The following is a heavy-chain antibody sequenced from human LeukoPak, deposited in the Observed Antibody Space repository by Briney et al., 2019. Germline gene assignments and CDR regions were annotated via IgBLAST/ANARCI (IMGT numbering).Heavy chain of an antibody. Sequence: PVKVSCKASGYTFTSYYMHWVRQAPGQGLEWMGRIIPILGIANYAQKFQGRVTITADKSTSTAYMELSSLRSEDTAVYYCARIPDSSGFHFDYWGQGTLVTVSS. CDR2: IIPILGIA. V-gene: IGHV1-69*02. D-gene: IGHD3-22*01. J-gene: IGHJ4*02. CDR1: GYTFTSYY. CDR3: ARIPDSSGFHFDY.